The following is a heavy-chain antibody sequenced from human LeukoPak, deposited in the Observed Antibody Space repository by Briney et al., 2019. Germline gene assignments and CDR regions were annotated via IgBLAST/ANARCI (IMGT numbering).Heavy chain of an antibody. CDR2: INPNTGGT. CDR3: ARVRLLTSVTFIDY. D-gene: IGHD4-17*01. J-gene: IGHJ4*02. CDR1: GYTFTDYY. V-gene: IGHV1-2*06. Sequence: ASVKASCKASGYTFTDYYMQWVRQAPGQGLEWMGRINPNTGGTNYGQKFQGRVTMTRDTSIRTVYLEMSGLRSDDTAVYYCARVRLLTSVTFIDYWGQGTLVTVSS.